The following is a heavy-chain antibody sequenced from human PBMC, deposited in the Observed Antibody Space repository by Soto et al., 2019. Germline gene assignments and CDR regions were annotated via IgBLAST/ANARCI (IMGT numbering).Heavy chain of an antibody. J-gene: IGHJ3*02. CDR1: GFTFSSYA. V-gene: IGHV3-23*01. D-gene: IGHD7-27*01. CDR2: ISGSGGST. Sequence: GGSLRLSCAASGFTFSSYAMSWVRQAPGKGLEWVSAISGSGGSTYYADSVKGRFTISRDNSKNTLYLQMNSLRAEDTAVYYCAKDLGTGLGYGPYAFDIWGQGTMVTVSS. CDR3: AKDLGTGLGYGPYAFDI.